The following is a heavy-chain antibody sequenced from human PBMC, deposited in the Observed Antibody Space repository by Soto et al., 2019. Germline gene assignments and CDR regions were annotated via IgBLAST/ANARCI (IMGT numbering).Heavy chain of an antibody. CDR3: AKADSVGPAATHFDY. Sequence: EVQLLESGGGLVQPGGSLRLSCAASGFTFSSYAMSWVRQAPGKGLEWVLAISGSGGSTYYADSVKGRFTISRDNSKNTLYLQMTSLRAEDTAVYYCAKADSVGPAATHFDYWGQGTLVTVSS. CDR1: GFTFSSYA. J-gene: IGHJ4*02. CDR2: ISGSGGST. D-gene: IGHD2-2*01. V-gene: IGHV3-23*01.